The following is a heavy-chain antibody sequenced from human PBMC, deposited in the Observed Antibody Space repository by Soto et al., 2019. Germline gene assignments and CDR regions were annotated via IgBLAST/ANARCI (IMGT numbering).Heavy chain of an antibody. CDR2: IYYSGST. Sequence: PSETLSLTCTVSGGSISSYYWSWIRQPPGKGLEWIGYIYYSGSTNYNPSLKSRVTISVDTSKNQFSLKLSSVSAADTAVYYCARIYGLNWFDPWGQGTLVTVSS. J-gene: IGHJ5*02. D-gene: IGHD3-10*01. CDR3: ARIYGLNWFDP. V-gene: IGHV4-59*01. CDR1: GGSISSYY.